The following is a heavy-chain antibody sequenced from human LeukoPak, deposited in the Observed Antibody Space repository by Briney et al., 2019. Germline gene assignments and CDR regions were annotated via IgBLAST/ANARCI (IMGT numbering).Heavy chain of an antibody. J-gene: IGHJ4*02. CDR2: IYYSGST. Sequence: PSETLSLTCTVSGGSISSSSYYWGWIRQPPGKGLEWIGSIYYSGSTYYNPSLKSRVTISVDTSKNQFSLKLSSVTAADTAVYYCARALRGFWSGRTFYYFDYWGQGTLVTVSS. D-gene: IGHD3-3*01. CDR1: GGSISSSSYY. CDR3: ARALRGFWSGRTFYYFDY. V-gene: IGHV4-39*01.